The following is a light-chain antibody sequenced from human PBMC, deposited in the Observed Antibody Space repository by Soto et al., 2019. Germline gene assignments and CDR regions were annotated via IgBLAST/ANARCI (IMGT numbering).Light chain of an antibody. J-gene: IGLJ3*02. V-gene: IGLV2-11*01. CDR1: SSDVGGYNY. CDR3: CSYAGTDWV. Sequence: QSVLTQPRLESGSPGQSVTISCTGTSSDVGGYNYVSWYQQHPGKAPKLMIYDVSKRPSGVPDRFSGSKSGNTASLTISGLQAEDEADYHCCSYAGTDWVFGGGTKLTVL. CDR2: DVS.